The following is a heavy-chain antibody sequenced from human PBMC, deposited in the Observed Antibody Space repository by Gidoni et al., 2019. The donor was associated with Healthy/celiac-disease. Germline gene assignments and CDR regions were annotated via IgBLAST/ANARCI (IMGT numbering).Heavy chain of an antibody. CDR2: IYSGGST. CDR1: GFTVSSNY. D-gene: IGHD6-13*01. Sequence: EVQLVESGGGLVQPGGSLRPSCAASGFTVSSNYMSWVRQAPGKGLEWVSVIYSGGSTYYADSVKGRFTISRDNSKNTLYLQMNSLRAEDTAVYYCARMTQAAAGFDYWGQGTLVTVSS. V-gene: IGHV3-66*02. CDR3: ARMTQAAAGFDY. J-gene: IGHJ4*02.